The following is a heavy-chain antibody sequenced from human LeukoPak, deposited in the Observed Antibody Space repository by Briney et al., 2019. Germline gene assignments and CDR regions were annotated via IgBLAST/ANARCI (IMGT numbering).Heavy chain of an antibody. CDR2: NSTESLTI. J-gene: IGHJ3*02. CDR3: ARTALTGSPSGPFDI. V-gene: IGHV3-48*04. Sequence: GGALRLSCAASGFTFSSHARNWVRQAPGKGGEWGWSNSTESLTIKYADFLSGQVTISRENAENLLFLQMSSLRAEGTAVSYCARTALTGSPSGPFDIWGQGTLVTVSS. D-gene: IGHD7-27*01. CDR1: GFTFSSHA.